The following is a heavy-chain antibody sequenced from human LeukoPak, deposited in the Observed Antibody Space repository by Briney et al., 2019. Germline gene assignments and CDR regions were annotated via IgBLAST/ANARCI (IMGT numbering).Heavy chain of an antibody. Sequence: GGSLRLSCAAPGFTFCRTTMCSARQAPGKGLEWVSAIGASGTSTYYADSVKGRFTISRDNSKNTLYLQMNSLSAEDTAVDYCARGIGWYLVYWGQGTLVTVSS. V-gene: IGHV3-23*01. D-gene: IGHD6-19*01. CDR2: IGASGTST. CDR1: GFTFCRTT. CDR3: ARGIGWYLVY. J-gene: IGHJ4*02.